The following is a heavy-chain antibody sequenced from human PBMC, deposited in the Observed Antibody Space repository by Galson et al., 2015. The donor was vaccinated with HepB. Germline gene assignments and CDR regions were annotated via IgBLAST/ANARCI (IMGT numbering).Heavy chain of an antibody. CDR3: ARDLGSSGWYYFDY. J-gene: IGHJ4*02. D-gene: IGHD6-19*01. CDR1: GFTFSSYW. V-gene: IGHV3-7*03. Sequence: SLRLSCAASGFTFSSYWMSWVRQAPGKGLEWVANIKQDGSEKYYVDSVKGRFTISRDNAKNSLYLQMNSLRAEDTAVYYCARDLGSSGWYYFDYWGQGTLVTVSS. CDR2: IKQDGSEK.